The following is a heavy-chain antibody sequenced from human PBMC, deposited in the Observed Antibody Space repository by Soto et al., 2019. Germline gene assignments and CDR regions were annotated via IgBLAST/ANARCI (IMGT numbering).Heavy chain of an antibody. J-gene: IGHJ4*02. Sequence: QVQLVESGGGVVQPGRSLRLSCAASGFTFSSYGMHWVRQAPGKGLEWVAVIWYDGSNKYYADSVKGRFTISRDNSKNTLYLQMTSLRAEDTAVYYCASVPDCSGGNGYRSLDYWGQGTLVTVSS. CDR3: ASVPDCSGGNGYRSLDY. CDR2: IWYDGSNK. CDR1: GFTFSSYG. V-gene: IGHV3-33*01. D-gene: IGHD2-15*01.